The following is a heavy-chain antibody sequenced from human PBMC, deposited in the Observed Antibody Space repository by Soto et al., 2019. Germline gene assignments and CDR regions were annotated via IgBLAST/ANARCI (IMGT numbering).Heavy chain of an antibody. V-gene: IGHV1-24*01. CDR2: YDPEEHRT. D-gene: IGHD1-7*01. Sequence: ASVKVSCKVSGYILRDLSMHWVRQAPGKGLEWMGGYDPEEHRTIYAQKFQGGVTMTEDTATDTAYMELSSLRADDAAVFEFGTVFGGNYNDVFDLWSQGTRITVSS. CDR1: GYILRDLS. CDR3: GTVFGGNYNDVFDL. J-gene: IGHJ5*02.